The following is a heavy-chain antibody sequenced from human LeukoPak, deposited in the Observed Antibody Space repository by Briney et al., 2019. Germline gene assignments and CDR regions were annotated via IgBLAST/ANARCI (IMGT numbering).Heavy chain of an antibody. V-gene: IGHV3-23*01. CDR1: GFTFSSYA. Sequence: GGSLRLSCAASGFTFSSYAMSWVRQAPGKGLEWVSAISGSGGSTYYADSVKGRFTISRDNSKSTLYLQMNSLRAEDTAVYYCAKWEDYGGNSGIFYFDYWGQGTLVTVSS. CDR3: AKWEDYGGNSGIFYFDY. CDR2: ISGSGGST. D-gene: IGHD4-23*01. J-gene: IGHJ4*02.